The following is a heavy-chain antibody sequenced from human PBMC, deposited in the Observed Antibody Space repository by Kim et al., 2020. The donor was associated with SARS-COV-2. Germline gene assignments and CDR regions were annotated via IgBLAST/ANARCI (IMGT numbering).Heavy chain of an antibody. V-gene: IGHV5-51*01. CDR3: ARRFSGSPSYFDY. Sequence: YSPSFTGQVTITADKSIRTAYLQRSSLKASDTAMYYCARRFSGSPSYFDYWGQGTLVTVSS. J-gene: IGHJ4*02. D-gene: IGHD1-26*01.